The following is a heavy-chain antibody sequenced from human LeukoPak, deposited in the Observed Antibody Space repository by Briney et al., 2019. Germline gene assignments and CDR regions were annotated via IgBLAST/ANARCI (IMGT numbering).Heavy chain of an antibody. CDR1: GGSFSGYY. CDR3: AKTGATAYCSSTSCYDPY. J-gene: IGHJ4*02. V-gene: IGHV4-34*01. D-gene: IGHD2-2*01. Sequence: PSETLSLTCAVYGGSFSGYYWSWIRQPPGKGLEWIGEINHSGSTNYNPSLKSRVTISVDTSKNQFSLKLSSVTAADTAVYYCAKTGATAYCSSTSCYDPYWGQGTLVTVSS. CDR2: INHSGST.